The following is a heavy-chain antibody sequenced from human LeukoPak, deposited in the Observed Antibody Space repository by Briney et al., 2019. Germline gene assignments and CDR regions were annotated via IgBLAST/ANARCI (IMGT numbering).Heavy chain of an antibody. V-gene: IGHV4-39*01. CDR2: IYYSGNT. J-gene: IGHJ4*02. CDR3: ASVYSGNGPYDY. CDR1: GASISTSSYY. Sequence: SETLSLTCSVSGASISTSSYYWGWIGQPPGKGLEWIGNIYYSGNTYSNPSLKSRITISVDTSKNQFTLKLSSVTAADTAVYYCASVYSGNGPYDYWGQGTLVTVSS. D-gene: IGHD5-12*01.